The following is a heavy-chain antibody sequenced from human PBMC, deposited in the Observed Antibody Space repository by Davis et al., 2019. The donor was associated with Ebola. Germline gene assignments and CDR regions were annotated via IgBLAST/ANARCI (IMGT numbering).Heavy chain of an antibody. J-gene: IGHJ4*02. CDR1: DYTLAELS. CDR2: FDPEHGGA. V-gene: IGHV1-24*01. CDR3: TIGGTTGGFDY. D-gene: IGHD1-14*01. Sequence: ASVQVSCMVSDYTLAELSIHSVRQLPDRGLEWMGSFDPEHGGAIYSQKFQGRVTMIDDTSTDTAYMELSSLRSEDTAVYYCTIGGTTGGFDYWGQGTLVTVSS.